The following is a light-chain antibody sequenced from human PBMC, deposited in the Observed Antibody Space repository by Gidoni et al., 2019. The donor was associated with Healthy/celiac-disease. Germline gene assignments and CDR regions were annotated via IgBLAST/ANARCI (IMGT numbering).Light chain of an antibody. J-gene: IGKJ3*01. CDR3: QQRSNSLT. V-gene: IGKV3-11*01. CDR1: QSVSSY. Sequence: IFLTQSPATLSLSPGERATLSCRASQSVSSYLAWYQQKPGQAPRLLIYDASNRATGIPARFSGSGSGTDFTLTISSLEPEDFAVYYCQQRSNSLTFGPGTKVDIK. CDR2: DAS.